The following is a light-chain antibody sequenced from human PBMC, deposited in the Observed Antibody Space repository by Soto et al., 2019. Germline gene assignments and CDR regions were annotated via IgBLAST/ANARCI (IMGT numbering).Light chain of an antibody. CDR2: WAS. Sequence: DIVMTQSPDSLAVSLGERATINCKSSQSVLLSSNNKNYLAWYQQKPGQPPKLLISWASIRESGVPDRFSGDGSGTDFTLSISRLQAEDVAVYYCQHYLQILFTFGGGSRVEI. V-gene: IGKV4-1*01. CDR3: QHYLQILFT. J-gene: IGKJ4*01. CDR1: QSVLLSSNNKNY.